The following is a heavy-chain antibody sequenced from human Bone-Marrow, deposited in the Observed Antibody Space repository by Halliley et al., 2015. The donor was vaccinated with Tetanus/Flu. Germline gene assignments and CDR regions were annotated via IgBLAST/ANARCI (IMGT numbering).Heavy chain of an antibody. CDR3: ARRDYRASGGYYFAY. Sequence: TLSLTCTISGGSINSNYWSWIRQPPGKGLEWIGYIYDTGKTTYNPSLKSRVTISADTSQNRFSLELNSVTAADTAVYYCARRDYRASGGYYFAYWGQGTLVTVSS. J-gene: IGHJ4*02. V-gene: IGHV4-59*08. D-gene: IGHD4-4*01. CDR2: IYDTGKT. CDR1: GGSINSNY.